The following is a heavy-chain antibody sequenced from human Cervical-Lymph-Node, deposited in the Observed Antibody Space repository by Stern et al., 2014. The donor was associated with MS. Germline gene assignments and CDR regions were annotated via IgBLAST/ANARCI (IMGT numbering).Heavy chain of an antibody. J-gene: IGHJ4*02. CDR3: GREVHSLDY. D-gene: IGHD4-11*01. CDR1: GFAFSGRY. Sequence: QVQLVQSGGGLVKPGGSLRLSCVASGFAFSGRYMSWIRQTPGKGLEFVSYISPSGTDIYYTDSVKGRFTISRDNAKNSLYLQMNSLRAEDTAVYYCGREVHSLDYWGQGTLVTVSS. CDR2: ISPSGTDI. V-gene: IGHV3-11*01.